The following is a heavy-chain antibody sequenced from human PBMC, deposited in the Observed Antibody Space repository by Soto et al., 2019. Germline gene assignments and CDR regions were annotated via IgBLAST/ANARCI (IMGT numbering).Heavy chain of an antibody. CDR3: ARDADTSNHFSFFDS. V-gene: IGHV3-48*03. CDR1: GFTFISYE. D-gene: IGHD2-2*01. Sequence: PWGSLRLSCAASGFTFISYEMNCFRHSPCKWLEWVSYISSSGSTIYYADSVKGRFTISRDNAKNSLYLQMNSLRAEDTAVYFCARDADTSNHFSFFDSWGQGTLVTVSS. CDR2: ISSSGSTI. J-gene: IGHJ4*02.